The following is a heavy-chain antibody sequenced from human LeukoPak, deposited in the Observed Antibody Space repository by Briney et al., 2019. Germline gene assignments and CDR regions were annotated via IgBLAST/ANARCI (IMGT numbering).Heavy chain of an antibody. D-gene: IGHD3-16*02. V-gene: IGHV3-21*01. CDR2: ISSSSSYI. CDR3: GIMITFGGVIVIPDDAFDI. CDR1: GFTFSSYS. J-gene: IGHJ3*02. Sequence: KPGGSLRLSCAASGFTFSSYSMNWVRQAPGKGLEWVSSISSSSSYIYYADSVKGRFTISRDNAKNSLYLQMNSLRAEDTAVYYCGIMITFGGVIVIPDDAFDIWGQGTMVTVSS.